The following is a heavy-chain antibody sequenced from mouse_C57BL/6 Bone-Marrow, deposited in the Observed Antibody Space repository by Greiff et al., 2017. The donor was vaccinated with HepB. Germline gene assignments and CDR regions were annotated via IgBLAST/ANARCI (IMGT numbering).Heavy chain of an antibody. D-gene: IGHD2-5*01. CDR2: INPGSGGT. Sequence: VQLQQSGAELVRPGTSVKVSCKASGYAFTNYLIEWVKQRPGQGLEWIGGINPGSGGTNYNEKFKGKATLTADKSSSTAYLQLSSLTSEDSAVYFCARSNCSILFAYWGQGTLVTVSA. J-gene: IGHJ3*01. CDR3: ARSNCSILFAY. CDR1: GYAFTNYL. V-gene: IGHV1-54*01.